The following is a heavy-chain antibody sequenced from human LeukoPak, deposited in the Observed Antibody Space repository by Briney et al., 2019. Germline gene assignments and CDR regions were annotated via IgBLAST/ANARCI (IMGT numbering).Heavy chain of an antibody. CDR1: GGSISSSSYY. CDR3: ARGYSYGYFRYYYYMDV. V-gene: IGHV4-39*07. CDR2: IYYSGST. Sequence: PSETLTLTCTVSGGSISSSSYYWGWIRQPPGKGLEWIGSIYYSGSTNYNPSLKSRVTISVDTSKNQFSLKLSSVTAADTAVYYCARGYSYGYFRYYYYMDVWGKGTTVTVSS. D-gene: IGHD5-18*01. J-gene: IGHJ6*03.